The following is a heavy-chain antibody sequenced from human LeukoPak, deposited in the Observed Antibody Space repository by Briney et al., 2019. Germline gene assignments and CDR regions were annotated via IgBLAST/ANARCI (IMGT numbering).Heavy chain of an antibody. Sequence: GGSLRLSCAASGFTVSSNYMSWVRQAPGKGLEWVSVIYSGGSTYYADSVKGRFTISRDNSKNTLYLQMNSLRAEDTAVYYCVRGSCSSTSCYRSFDYWGQGTLVTVSS. CDR2: IYSGGST. D-gene: IGHD2-2*02. J-gene: IGHJ4*02. CDR1: GFTVSSNY. CDR3: VRGSCSSTSCYRSFDY. V-gene: IGHV3-66*01.